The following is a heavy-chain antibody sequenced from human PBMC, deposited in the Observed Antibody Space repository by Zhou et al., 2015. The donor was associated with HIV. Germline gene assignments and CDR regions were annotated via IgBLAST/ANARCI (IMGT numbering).Heavy chain of an antibody. CDR3: AASHPLNGLTHCTGGVCHNWRLPAPRVVFDY. D-gene: IGHD2-8*02. CDR2: IIPIFGTA. V-gene: IGHV1-69*01. CDR1: GGTFSSYA. J-gene: IGHJ4*02. Sequence: QVQLVQSGAEVKKPGSSVKVSCKASGGTFSSYAISWVRQAPGQGLEWMGGIIPIFGTANYAQKFQGRVTITADESTSTAYMELSSLRSEDTAVYYCAASHPLNGLTHCTGGVCHNWRLPAPRVVFDYWGQGTLVTVSS.